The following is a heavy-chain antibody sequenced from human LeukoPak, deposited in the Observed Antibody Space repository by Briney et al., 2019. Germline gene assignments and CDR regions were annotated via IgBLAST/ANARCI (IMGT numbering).Heavy chain of an antibody. J-gene: IGHJ4*02. V-gene: IGHV4-34*01. CDR3: ARGTSY. Sequence: SETLPLTCAVYGGSFSGYYWSWIRQPPGKGLEWIGEINHSGSTNYNPSLKSRVTISVDTSKNQFSLKLSSVTAADTAVYYCARGTSYWGQGTLVPSPQ. CDR2: INHSGST. D-gene: IGHD1-1*01. CDR1: GGSFSGYY.